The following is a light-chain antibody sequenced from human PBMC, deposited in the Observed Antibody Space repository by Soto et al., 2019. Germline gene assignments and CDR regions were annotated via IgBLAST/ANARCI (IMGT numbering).Light chain of an antibody. CDR1: QSVSSSC. CDR3: QQYGSSPFT. J-gene: IGKJ3*01. V-gene: IGKV3-20*01. CDR2: SAS. Sequence: EIVLTQYPGTLSLSPGERDTLSCWASQSVSSSCLAWYQQKPGQAPRLLIYSASSRATGIPDRFSGSGSGTDFTLTISRLEPEDFAVYYCQQYGSSPFTFGPGTKVDIK.